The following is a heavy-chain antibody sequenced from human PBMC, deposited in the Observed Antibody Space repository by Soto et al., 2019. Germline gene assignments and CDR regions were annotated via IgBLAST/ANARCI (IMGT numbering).Heavy chain of an antibody. D-gene: IGHD3-22*01. Sequence: EVQLLESGGGLVQPGGSLRLSCAASGFTFSSYAMRWVRQAPGKGLDWVSAISGSGGSTYYADSVKGRFTISRDNSKNTLYLQMSSLRAEDTAVYYCAKLKYFYDSSAYVDYWGQGTLVTVSS. CDR3: AKLKYFYDSSAYVDY. CDR1: GFTFSSYA. J-gene: IGHJ4*02. CDR2: ISGSGGST. V-gene: IGHV3-23*01.